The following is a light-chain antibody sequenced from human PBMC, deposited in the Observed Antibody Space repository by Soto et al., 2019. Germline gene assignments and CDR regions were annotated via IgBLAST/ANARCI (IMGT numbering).Light chain of an antibody. J-gene: IGKJ1*01. V-gene: IGKV3-20*01. CDR1: QSVSSSY. Sequence: EIVLTQSPGTLSLSPGERGTLSCRASQSVSSSYLAWYQQKPGQAPRLLIYGASSRATGIPDRFRGSGSGTDFTLTISRLEPEDLAVYYCQHYGNSPRTFGQGTKVEIK. CDR2: GAS. CDR3: QHYGNSPRT.